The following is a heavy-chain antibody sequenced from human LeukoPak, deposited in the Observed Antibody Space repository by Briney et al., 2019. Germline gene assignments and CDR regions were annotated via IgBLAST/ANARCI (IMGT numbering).Heavy chain of an antibody. CDR3: ARMIIAAAGTDYYYYGMDV. CDR1: GFSLSTSGMC. CDR2: IDCDDDK. J-gene: IGHJ6*02. V-gene: IGHV2-70*11. D-gene: IGHD6-13*01. Sequence: SGPTLVNPTQTLTLTCTFSGFSLSTSGMCVSWIRQPPGKAPEWLARIDCDDDKCYSTSLKTRLTISKDTSKNQVVLTMTNMDPVDTATYYCARMIIAAAGTDYYYYGMDVWGQGTTVTVSS.